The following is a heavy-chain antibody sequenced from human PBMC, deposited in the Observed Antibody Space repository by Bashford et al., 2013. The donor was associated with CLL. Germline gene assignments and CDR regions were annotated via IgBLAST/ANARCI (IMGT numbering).Heavy chain of an antibody. J-gene: IGHJ4*02. V-gene: IGHV5-51*01. CDR3: ARDRYYDFWSGYYIFDY. CDR2: LYPRDSHT. D-gene: IGHD3-3*01. Sequence: GESLKISCQASGYSFVNYWIGWVRQMPGKGLEWMAILYPRDSHTIYSPSFQGQVTISADKSISTAYLQWSSLKASDTAMYYCARDRYYDFWSGYYIFDYWGQGTLVTVSS. CDR1: GYSFVNYW.